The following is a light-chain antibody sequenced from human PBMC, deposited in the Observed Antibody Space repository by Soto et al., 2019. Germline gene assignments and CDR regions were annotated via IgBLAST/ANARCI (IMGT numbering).Light chain of an antibody. J-gene: IGLJ2*01. Sequence: QSVLIQPPSASGTPGQRVTISCSGSNSNIGTYTVNWYQHLPGTAPKLLIYSNNLRPSGVPDRFSGSKSGTSASLAISGLQSEDEADYYCTLWDDSLSGPVFGGGTKLTVL. CDR1: NSNIGTYT. CDR3: TLWDDSLSGPV. V-gene: IGLV1-44*01. CDR2: SNN.